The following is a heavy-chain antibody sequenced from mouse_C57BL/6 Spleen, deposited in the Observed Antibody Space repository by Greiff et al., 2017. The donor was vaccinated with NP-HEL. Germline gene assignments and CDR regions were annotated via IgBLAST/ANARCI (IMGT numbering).Heavy chain of an antibody. Sequence: EVQLHQSGPELVKPGASVKISCKASGYTFTDYYMNWVKQSHGKSLEWIGDINPNNGGTSYNQKFKGKATLTVDKSSSTAYMELRSLTSEDSAVYYCARGGYFYAMDYWGQGTSVTVSS. V-gene: IGHV1-26*01. CDR2: INPNNGGT. J-gene: IGHJ4*01. CDR3: ARGGYFYAMDY. CDR1: GYTFTDYY. D-gene: IGHD2-14*01.